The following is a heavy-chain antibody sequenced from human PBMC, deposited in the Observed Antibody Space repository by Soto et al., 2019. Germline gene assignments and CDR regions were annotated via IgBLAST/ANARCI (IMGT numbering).Heavy chain of an antibody. D-gene: IGHD6-25*01. J-gene: IGHJ5*02. CDR3: ARQAVYSSGWTS. Sequence: GESLKISCNGSAYSFTIYWIGWVRQMPGKGLELMGIIYPGDSDTRYSPSFQGQVTISADKSISTAYLQWSSLQASDSAVYYCARQAVYSSGWTSWGQGTLVTVSS. CDR1: AYSFTIYW. V-gene: IGHV5-51*01. CDR2: IYPGDSDT.